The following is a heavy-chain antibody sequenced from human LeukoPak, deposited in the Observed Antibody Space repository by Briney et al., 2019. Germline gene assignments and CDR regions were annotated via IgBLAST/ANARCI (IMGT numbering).Heavy chain of an antibody. V-gene: IGHV3-7*01. Sequence: GGSLRLSCAASGFTFSSYWMSWVRQAPGKGLEWVANIKQDGSEKYYVDSVKGRFTISRDNAKNSLYLQMNSLRAEDTAVYHCARDPPGWELPYYFDYWGQGTLVTVSS. D-gene: IGHD1-26*01. CDR3: ARDPPGWELPYYFDY. CDR2: IKQDGSEK. CDR1: GFTFSSYW. J-gene: IGHJ4*02.